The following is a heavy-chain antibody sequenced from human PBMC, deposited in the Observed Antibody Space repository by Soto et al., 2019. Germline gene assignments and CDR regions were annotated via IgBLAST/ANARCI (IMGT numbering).Heavy chain of an antibody. CDR2: IYTSGST. Sequence: QVQLQESGPGLVKPSETLSLTCTVSGGSISNYYWTWIRQPAGKGLEWIGRIYTSGSTNYNPSLKTRVTMSVETSKNQFSLKLSSVTAADTALYYCARQTTYSSSWYDYWGHGTLVTVSS. D-gene: IGHD6-13*01. CDR3: ARQTTYSSSWYDY. CDR1: GGSISNYY. V-gene: IGHV4-4*07. J-gene: IGHJ5*01.